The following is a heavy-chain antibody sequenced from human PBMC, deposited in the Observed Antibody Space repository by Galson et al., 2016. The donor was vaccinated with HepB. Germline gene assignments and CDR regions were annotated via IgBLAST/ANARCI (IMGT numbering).Heavy chain of an antibody. CDR2: IYESGTT. CDR1: GGSISSGNW. J-gene: IGHJ3*01. Sequence: SETLSLTCVVSGGSISSGNWWSWVRQPPGKGLEWIGEIYESGTTYYNPYLSSRVTVSMDKSNNHLSLRLESVTAADTAVYFCARHIAVSGTRGFDVWGQGTMVTVSS. CDR3: ARHIAVSGTRGFDV. V-gene: IGHV4/OR15-8*02. D-gene: IGHD6-19*01.